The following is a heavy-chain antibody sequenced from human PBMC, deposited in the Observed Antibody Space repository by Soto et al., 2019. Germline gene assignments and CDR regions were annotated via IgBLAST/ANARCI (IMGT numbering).Heavy chain of an antibody. CDR1: GGTFSNHA. J-gene: IGHJ3*02. CDR3: AREVAADGTFREDVFDI. CDR2: IIPIFTTT. V-gene: IGHV1-69*12. D-gene: IGHD6-13*01. Sequence: QVHLVQSGAEVKKPGSSVKVSCKASGGTFSNHAINWVRQAPGQGLEWIGRIIPIFTTTNYAQKFQGRVTITADESAITAYMELSSLKTDATAVYYCAREVAADGTFREDVFDIWGQGTLVTVSS.